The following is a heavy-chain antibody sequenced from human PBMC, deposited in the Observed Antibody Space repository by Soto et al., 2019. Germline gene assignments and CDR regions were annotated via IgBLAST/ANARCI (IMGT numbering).Heavy chain of an antibody. D-gene: IGHD4-4*01. J-gene: IGHJ4*02. CDR1: GYSFTSYW. CDR3: TRQVPYSLGPQPDC. CDR2: IYPGDSDT. V-gene: IGHV5-51*01. Sequence: PGESLKISCKGSGYSFTSYWIGWARQMPGKGLEWMGIIYPGDSDTRYSPSFQGQVTISADKSISTAYLQWNSLKASDTAMYYCTRQVPYSLGPQPDCWGQGTLVTVSS.